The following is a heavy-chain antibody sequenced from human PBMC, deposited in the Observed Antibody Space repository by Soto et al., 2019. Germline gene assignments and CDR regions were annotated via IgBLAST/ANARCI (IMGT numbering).Heavy chain of an antibody. V-gene: IGHV3-23*01. CDR1: GLTFRNYA. Sequence: EVQLLESGGGLVQPGGSLRLSCAASGLTFRNYAMSWVRQAPGKGLEWVSGISGSADSTFSADSVKGRFTISRDNSKNTLYLQMNSLRAEDTAVYYCAKEGGGGNYYYYGMDVWGQGTTVTVSS. D-gene: IGHD2-15*01. J-gene: IGHJ6*02. CDR2: ISGSADST. CDR3: AKEGGGGNYYYYGMDV.